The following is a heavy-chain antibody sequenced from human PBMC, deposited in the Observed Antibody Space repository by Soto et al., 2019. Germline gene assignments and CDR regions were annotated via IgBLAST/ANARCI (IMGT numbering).Heavy chain of an antibody. CDR3: ARRVDSSGWYAYFDY. D-gene: IGHD6-19*01. V-gene: IGHV4-39*01. CDR1: GGSISISSYY. Sequence: SETLSLTCTVSGGSISISSYYWGCIRQPPGKGLEWIGSIYYSGSTYYNPSLKSRVTISVDTSKNQFSLKLSSVTAADTAVYYCARRVDSSGWYAYFDYWGQGTLVTVSS. J-gene: IGHJ4*02. CDR2: IYYSGST.